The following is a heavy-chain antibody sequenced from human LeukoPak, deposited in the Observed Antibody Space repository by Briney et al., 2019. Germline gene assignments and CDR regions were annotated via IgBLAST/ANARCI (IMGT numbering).Heavy chain of an antibody. Sequence: PGGSLRLSCAASGFVVSVNYMSWVRHAPGQGREWVSLIYTSWITKYTESVKGRFTISRDNAKNTLYLQMNTLSAEDTAVYYCVGYYVGKFDYWGQGTLVTVSS. V-gene: IGHV3-66*02. CDR2: IYTSWIT. CDR3: VGYYVGKFDY. CDR1: GFVVSVNY. D-gene: IGHD4-23*01. J-gene: IGHJ4*02.